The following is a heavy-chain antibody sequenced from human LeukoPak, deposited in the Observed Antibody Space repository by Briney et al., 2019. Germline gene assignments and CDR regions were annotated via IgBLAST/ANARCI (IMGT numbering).Heavy chain of an antibody. V-gene: IGHV4-30-2*01. D-gene: IGHD1-1*01. CDR1: GGSISSGGYY. CDR3: ARDLWTGDAFDI. J-gene: IGHJ3*02. Sequence: SQTLSLTCTVSGGSISSGGYYWSWIRQPPGKGLEWIGYIYHSGSTYYNPSLKSRVTISVDRSMNQFSLKLSSVTAADTAVYYCARDLWTGDAFDIWGQGTMVTVSS. CDR2: IYHSGST.